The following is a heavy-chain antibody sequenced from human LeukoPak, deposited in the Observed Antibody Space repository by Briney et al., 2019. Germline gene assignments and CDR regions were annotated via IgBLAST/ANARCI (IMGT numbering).Heavy chain of an antibody. CDR3: ARVRAAAAGAFDI. CDR2: IIPILGIA. J-gene: IGHJ3*02. Sequence: SVKVSFTASGGTFSIYAISWVRQAPGQGLEWMGRIIPILGIANYAQKFQGRVTITADKSTSTAYMELSSLRSEDTAVYYCARVRAAAAGAFDIWGQGTMVTVSS. V-gene: IGHV1-69*04. CDR1: GGTFSIYA. D-gene: IGHD6-13*01.